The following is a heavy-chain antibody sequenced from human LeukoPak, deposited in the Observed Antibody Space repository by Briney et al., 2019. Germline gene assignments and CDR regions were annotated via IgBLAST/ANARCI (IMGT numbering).Heavy chain of an antibody. Sequence: SETLSLTCTVSGGSISSSYYYWGWIRQPPGKGLEWIGSIYSSGSTYYNPSLKSRVTISVDTSKNQFSLKLTSVTAADTAVYYCARRYCANGVCYRAHFDYWGQGTLVTVSS. D-gene: IGHD2-8*01. CDR3: ARRYCANGVCYRAHFDY. CDR1: GGSISSSYYY. V-gene: IGHV4-39*01. J-gene: IGHJ4*02. CDR2: IYSSGST.